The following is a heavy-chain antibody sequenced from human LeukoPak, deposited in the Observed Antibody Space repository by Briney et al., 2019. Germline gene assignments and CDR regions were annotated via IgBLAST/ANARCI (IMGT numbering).Heavy chain of an antibody. CDR2: ISSSGSTI. CDR1: GFTFSDYY. V-gene: IGHV3-11*01. D-gene: IGHD3-22*01. Sequence: GGSLRLSCAASGFTFSDYYMSWIRQAPGRGLEWVSYISSSGSTIYYADSAKGRFTISRDNAKNSLYLQMNSLRAEDTAVYYCARPGSYYDSSGYYPHWGQGTLVTVSS. J-gene: IGHJ1*01. CDR3: ARPGSYYDSSGYYPH.